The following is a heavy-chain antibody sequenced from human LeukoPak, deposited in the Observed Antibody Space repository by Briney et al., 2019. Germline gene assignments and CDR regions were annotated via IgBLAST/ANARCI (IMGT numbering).Heavy chain of an antibody. CDR3: ASPPREYYYDSSGGRGQRPFDI. V-gene: IGHV1-69*04. J-gene: IGHJ3*02. Sequence: VASVKVSCKASGGTFSSYAISWVRQAPGQGLEWMGRIIPILGIANYAQKFQGRVTITADKSTSTAYMELSSLRSEDTAAYYCASPPREYYYDSSGGRGQRPFDIWGQGTMVTVSS. CDR2: IIPILGIA. D-gene: IGHD3-22*01. CDR1: GGTFSSYA.